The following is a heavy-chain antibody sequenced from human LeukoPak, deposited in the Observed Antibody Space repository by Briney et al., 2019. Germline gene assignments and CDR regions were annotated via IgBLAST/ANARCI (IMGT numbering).Heavy chain of an antibody. CDR3: AMKGDTVVTPRYFDY. V-gene: IGHV4-59*12. Sequence: SETLSLTCTVSGGSISSYYWSWIRQPPGKELEWIGYIYYSGSTNYNPSLKSRVTISVDTSKNQFSLKLSSVTAADTAVYYCAMKGDTVVTPRYFDYWGQGTLVTVSS. J-gene: IGHJ4*02. CDR2: IYYSGST. D-gene: IGHD4-23*01. CDR1: GGSISSYY.